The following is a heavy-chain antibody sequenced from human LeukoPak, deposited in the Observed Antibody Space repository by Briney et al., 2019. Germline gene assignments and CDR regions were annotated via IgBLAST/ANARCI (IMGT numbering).Heavy chain of an antibody. D-gene: IGHD5-18*01. CDR2: ISSSGSTI. Sequence: GGSLRLSCAASGFTFSSYEMNWVRQAPGKGLEWVSYISSSGSTIYYADSVKGRFTISRDNAKNSLYLQMSSLRAEDTAVYYCAGSETIGYIPREWDYWYFDVWGRGTLVTVSS. CDR1: GFTFSSYE. V-gene: IGHV3-48*03. CDR3: AGSETIGYIPREWDYWYFDV. J-gene: IGHJ2*01.